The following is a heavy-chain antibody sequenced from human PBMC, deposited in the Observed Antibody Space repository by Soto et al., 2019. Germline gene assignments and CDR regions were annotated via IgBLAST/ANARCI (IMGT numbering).Heavy chain of an antibody. CDR1: GGSISSSSYY. CDR3: ARPRLGYCSSTSCYGVGWFDP. V-gene: IGHV4-39*01. J-gene: IGHJ5*02. Sequence: SETLSLTCTVAGGSISSSSYYRGWIRQPPGKGQEWIGSIYYSGSTYYNPSLKSRVTISVDTSKNQFSLKLSSVTAADTAVYYCARPRLGYCSSTSCYGVGWFDPWGQGTLVTVSS. CDR2: IYYSGST. D-gene: IGHD2-2*01.